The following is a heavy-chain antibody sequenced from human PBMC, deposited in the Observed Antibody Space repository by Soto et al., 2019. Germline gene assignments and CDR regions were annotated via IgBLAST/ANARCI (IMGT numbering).Heavy chain of an antibody. Sequence: SVKVSCKASGFNFRTTAVQWVRQTRGQRLEWIGWIVVGSGNTNYAQNFQERVTITRDMSTSTAYMDVSSLRSEDTAVYYCAADPYYYDSSDYYSFDQWRQRTLVTVSS. V-gene: IGHV1-58*01. CDR1: GFNFRTTA. D-gene: IGHD3-22*01. CDR3: AADPYYYDSSDYYSFDQ. J-gene: IGHJ4*02. CDR2: IVVGSGNT.